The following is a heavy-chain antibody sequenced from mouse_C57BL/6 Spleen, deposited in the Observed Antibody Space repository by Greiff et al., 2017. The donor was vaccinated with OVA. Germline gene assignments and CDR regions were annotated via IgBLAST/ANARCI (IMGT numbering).Heavy chain of an antibody. Sequence: VQLQQPGAEPYITRASVKLSCKASGYTFTSYWMHWVKQRPGQGLEWIGEIDPSDSYTNYNQKFKGKATLTVDKSSSTAYMQLSRLTSEDSAVSYCARVITTVWDFDVWGTGTTVTVSS. V-gene: IGHV1-69*01. CDR2: IDPSDSYT. CDR3: ARVITTVWDFDV. D-gene: IGHD1-2*01. J-gene: IGHJ1*03. CDR1: GYTFTSYW.